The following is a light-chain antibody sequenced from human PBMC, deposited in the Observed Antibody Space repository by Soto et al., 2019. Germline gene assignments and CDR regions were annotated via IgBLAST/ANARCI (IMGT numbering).Light chain of an antibody. CDR2: DAS. V-gene: IGKV3-11*01. CDR1: QSVASY. J-gene: IGKJ1*01. CDR3: QQRSNWPWT. Sequence: EIVLTQSPVTLSLSPGVRATLSCRASQSVASYLAWYQQKPGQAPRLFIYDASNRATGIPARFSGSGSGTDFHLTISSLETEDSAVYFCQQRSNWPWTFGQGTKVEIK.